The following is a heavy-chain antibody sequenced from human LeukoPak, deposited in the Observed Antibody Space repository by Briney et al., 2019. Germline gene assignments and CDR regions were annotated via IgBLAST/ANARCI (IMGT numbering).Heavy chain of an antibody. CDR3: ASQSYDFWSGYYTLHGFDP. V-gene: IGHV3-21*01. Sequence: PGGSLRLSFAAPGFTFSSYSMNWVRQAPGKGLEWVSSISSSSSYIYYADSVKGRFTISRDNAKNSLYLQMNSLRAEDTAVYYCASQSYDFWSGYYTLHGFDPWGQGTLVTVSS. D-gene: IGHD3-3*01. J-gene: IGHJ5*02. CDR1: GFTFSSYS. CDR2: ISSSSSYI.